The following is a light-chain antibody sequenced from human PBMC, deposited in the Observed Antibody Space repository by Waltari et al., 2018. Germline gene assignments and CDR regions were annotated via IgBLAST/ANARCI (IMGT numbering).Light chain of an antibody. J-gene: IGLJ2*01. CDR2: DVT. CDR1: GSAVGASNY. V-gene: IGLV2-14*03. CDR3: SSQALDGLVL. Sequence: QSALTQPASVSGSPGQSITISCSGAGSAVGASNYVSWHQHHPGKAPQVIIYDVTNRPSGVSDRFSASKSANTASLTISRLQPEDEADYYCSSQALDGLVLFGGGTRLTVL.